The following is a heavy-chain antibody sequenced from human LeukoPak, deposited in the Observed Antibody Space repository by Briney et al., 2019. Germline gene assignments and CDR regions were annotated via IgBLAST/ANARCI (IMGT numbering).Heavy chain of an antibody. CDR2: ISSSGSTI. D-gene: IGHD6-19*01. J-gene: IGHJ6*03. V-gene: IGHV3-11*04. CDR1: GFTFSDYY. Sequence: GGSLRLSCAASGFTFSDYYMSWIRQAPGKGLEWVSYISSSGSTIYYADSVKGRFTISRDNAENSLYLQMNSLRAEDTAIYYCAKDPLINGYTSGWWGDYYPYMDVWGKGTTVTVSS. CDR3: AKDPLINGYTSGWWGDYYPYMDV.